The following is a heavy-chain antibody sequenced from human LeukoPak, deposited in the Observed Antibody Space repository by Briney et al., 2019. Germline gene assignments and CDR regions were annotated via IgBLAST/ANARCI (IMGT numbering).Heavy chain of an antibody. D-gene: IGHD4-17*01. Sequence: TLSLTFAVSGGSLTSGSYYWCWIRQPAGKGLEWIGRIHSSGSTNYNPSLKSRVSISADTSKNQFSLKLTSVTAADTAVYYCARDGDYGDYEYWGQGTLVTVSS. CDR2: IHSSGST. V-gene: IGHV4-61*02. CDR3: ARDGDYGDYEY. J-gene: IGHJ4*02. CDR1: GGSLTSGSYY.